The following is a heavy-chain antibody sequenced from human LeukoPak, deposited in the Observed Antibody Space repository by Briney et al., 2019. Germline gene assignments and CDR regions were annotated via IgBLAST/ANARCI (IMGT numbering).Heavy chain of an antibody. Sequence: SETLSLTCVVSGYSISNGYYWCWIRHPPGRGQGWGRSSYNTGSTYKNQSLKRQGTISVDTSKTQFSLKLSSVTAADTAVYYCARQGGATKFDYWGQGTLVTVSS. CDR1: GYSISNGYY. D-gene: IGHD5-12*01. CDR3: ARQGGATKFDY. J-gene: IGHJ4*02. CDR2: SYNTGST. V-gene: IGHV4-38-2*01.